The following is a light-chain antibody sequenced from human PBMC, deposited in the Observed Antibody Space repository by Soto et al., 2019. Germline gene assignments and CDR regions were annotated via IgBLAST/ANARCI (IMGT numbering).Light chain of an antibody. CDR3: QQYGSSFT. CDR1: QSVSSSY. Sequence: EIVLTQSPGTLSLSPGERATLSCRASQSVSSSYLGWYQQKPGQAPRLLIYVASSRATGIPDRFSGSGSGTDFTLTISRLEPEDFAVYYCQQYGSSFTFGPGTKVDIK. J-gene: IGKJ3*01. V-gene: IGKV3-20*01. CDR2: VAS.